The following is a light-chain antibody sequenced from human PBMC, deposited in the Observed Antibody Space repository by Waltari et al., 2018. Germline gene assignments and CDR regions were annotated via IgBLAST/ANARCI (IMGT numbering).Light chain of an antibody. CDR3: MQGTHWPPT. CDR1: QSLVHSNGNTY. J-gene: IGKJ4*01. Sequence: DVVMTQSLLPMLVTLGQPASISCRSTQSLVHSNGNTYLNWYHQRPGQSPRRLIYKVSNRDSGVPDRFSGSDSGTDFTLKISRVEAEDVGVYYCMQGTHWPPTFGGGTKVEIK. V-gene: IGKV2-30*02. CDR2: KVS.